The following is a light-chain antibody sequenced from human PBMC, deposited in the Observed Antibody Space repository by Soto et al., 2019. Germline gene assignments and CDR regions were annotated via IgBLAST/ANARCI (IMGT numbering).Light chain of an antibody. CDR1: QNINIW. V-gene: IGKV1-5*01. Sequence: IQLTHSPSTLSAFVGYRGTITCLASQNINIWVAWYQQKPGNAPKILIYDASTLQNGVPSRFSGSGSGTEFTLTITGFQPDDVATYFCQQYHPFATFGQGTKVDIK. CDR3: QQYHPFAT. CDR2: DAS. J-gene: IGKJ1*01.